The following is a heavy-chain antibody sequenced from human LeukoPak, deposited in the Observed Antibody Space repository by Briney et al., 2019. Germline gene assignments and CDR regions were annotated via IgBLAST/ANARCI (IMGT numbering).Heavy chain of an antibody. D-gene: IGHD7-27*01. V-gene: IGHV4-59*01. CDR3: ARAFWGYYFDY. Sequence: PSETLSLTCNVSGGSISSYYWSWIRQPPGKGLEWIGYIHYSGSTNYNPSLKSRVTISSDTSKNQFSLKMRSVTAADTAVYYCARAFWGYYFDYWGQGTLVTVSS. CDR1: GGSISSYY. J-gene: IGHJ4*02. CDR2: IHYSGST.